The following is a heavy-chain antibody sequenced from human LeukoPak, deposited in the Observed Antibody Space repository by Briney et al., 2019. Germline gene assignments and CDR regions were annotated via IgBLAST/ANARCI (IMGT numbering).Heavy chain of an antibody. CDR2: ISGSGSNT. CDR3: GKNRYSGSLSPFDI. Sequence: GGSLRLSCAASGFTFANYAMTWVRQAPGKGLDWVSLISGSGSNTYYTDSVQGRFTISRDNSKNTLYLQMNSLRAEDTAVYYCGKNRYSGSLSPFDIWGQGTMVTVSS. D-gene: IGHD1-26*01. J-gene: IGHJ3*02. V-gene: IGHV3-23*01. CDR1: GFTFANYA.